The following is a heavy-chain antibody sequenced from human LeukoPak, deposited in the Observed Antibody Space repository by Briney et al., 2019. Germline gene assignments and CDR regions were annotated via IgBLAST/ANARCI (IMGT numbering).Heavy chain of an antibody. D-gene: IGHD3-22*01. J-gene: IGHJ4*02. V-gene: IGHV1-18*01. CDR2: ISAYNGDT. Sequence: ASVKVSCKASGYTFTRHGVSWVRRAPGQGLEWMGWISAYNGDTKYAQNFQGRVTITTDTSTTIAYMELRSLRSDDTAVYYCARDPSNTSGNFPYFDYWGQGTLVTVSS. CDR1: GYTFTRHG. CDR3: ARDPSNTSGNFPYFDY.